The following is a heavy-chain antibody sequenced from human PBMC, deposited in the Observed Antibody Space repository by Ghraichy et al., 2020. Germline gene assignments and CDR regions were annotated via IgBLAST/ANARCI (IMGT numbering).Heavy chain of an antibody. Sequence: GGSLRLSCAASGFTYNRYWMTWIRQSPGKGLEWVANINQDGSRILYADTVRGRFTVSRDNAKNSLTLQMNALTVDDTSLYFCARDCRGDCYWGFDHWGKGVQVTVSS. J-gene: IGHJ4*02. CDR3: ARDCRGDCYWGFDH. CDR1: GFTYNRYW. D-gene: IGHD2-21*01. CDR2: INQDGSRI. V-gene: IGHV3-7*01.